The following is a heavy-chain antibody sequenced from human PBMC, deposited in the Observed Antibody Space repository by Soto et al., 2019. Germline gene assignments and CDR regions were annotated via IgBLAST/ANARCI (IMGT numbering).Heavy chain of an antibody. CDR1: GFTVSSNY. CDR3: ARGFRVEGAYGAVAFFDY. J-gene: IGHJ4*02. V-gene: IGHV3-66*01. D-gene: IGHD1-26*01. Sequence: PGGSLRLSCAASGFTVSSNYMSWVRQAPGKGLEWVSVIYGGGTTYYADSVKGRFTIFRDNSKNTLYLQMNSLRAEDTAVYYCARGFRVEGAYGAVAFFDYWALGTLVTVSS. CDR2: IYGGGTT.